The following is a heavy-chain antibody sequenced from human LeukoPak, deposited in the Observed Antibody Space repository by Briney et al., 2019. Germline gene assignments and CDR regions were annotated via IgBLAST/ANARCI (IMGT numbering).Heavy chain of an antibody. D-gene: IGHD2-8*01. Sequence: SETLSLTCAVSGGSLSGYYWTWIRQPPGKGLEWIGEINHSGSTNYNPSLKSRVTISVDTSRKQFFLRLSSVTAADTAMYYCATNGYYCMDVWGKGTTVTVSS. CDR3: ATNGYYCMDV. J-gene: IGHJ6*03. CDR2: INHSGST. V-gene: IGHV4-34*01. CDR1: GGSLSGYY.